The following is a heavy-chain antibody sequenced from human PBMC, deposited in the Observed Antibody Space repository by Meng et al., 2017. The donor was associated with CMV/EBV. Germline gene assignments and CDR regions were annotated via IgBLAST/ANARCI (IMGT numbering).Heavy chain of an antibody. CDR3: ARGNDFWSGPDDY. CDR1: GFTFSSYS. J-gene: IGHJ4*02. Sequence: GESLKISCAVSGFTFSSYSMNWVRQAPGKGLEWVSSISSSSSYIYYADSVKGRFTISRDNAKNSLYLQMNSLRAEDTAVYYCARGNDFWSGPDDYWGQGTLVTVSS. V-gene: IGHV3-21*01. CDR2: ISSSSSYI. D-gene: IGHD3-3*01.